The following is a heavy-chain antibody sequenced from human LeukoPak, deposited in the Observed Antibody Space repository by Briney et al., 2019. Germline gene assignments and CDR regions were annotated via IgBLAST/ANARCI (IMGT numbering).Heavy chain of an antibody. CDR1: GFTFSSYE. CDR2: ISSSGSTI. J-gene: IGHJ4*02. Sequence: GGSLRLSCAASGFTFSSYEMNWVRQAPGKGLEWVSYISSSGSTIYYADSVKGRFTISRDNSKNTLYLQMNSLRAEDTAVYYCAKGGSRDYYDSSGYQYGYYFDYWGQGTLVTVSS. V-gene: IGHV3-48*03. CDR3: AKGGSRDYYDSSGYQYGYYFDY. D-gene: IGHD3-22*01.